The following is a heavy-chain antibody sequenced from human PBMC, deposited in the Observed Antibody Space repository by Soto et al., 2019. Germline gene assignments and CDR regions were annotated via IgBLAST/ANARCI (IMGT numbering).Heavy chain of an antibody. Sequence: PSETLSLTCTVSGGSISSYYWTWIRQPPGKGLEWIGYIYYSGSTNYNPSLKSRVTISVATSKTQFSLKLSSVTAADTAVYYCARLGGYYHYMDVCGKGTTVTVSS. J-gene: IGHJ6*03. CDR3: ARLGGYYHYMDV. V-gene: IGHV4-59*08. CDR1: GGSISSYY. D-gene: IGHD6-13*01. CDR2: IYYSGST.